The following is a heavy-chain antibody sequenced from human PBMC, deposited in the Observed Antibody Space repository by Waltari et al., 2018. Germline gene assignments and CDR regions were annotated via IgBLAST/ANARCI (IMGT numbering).Heavy chain of an antibody. CDR3: ARRSPYSGFDY. Sequence: QVQLVQSGVEVKKPGASVKVSCKASGYSFDSYGISWVRQAPGQGLEWMGWFNPDNGDGNYAQKFQGRVTMTTDSSTTTAHMELRSLGSDDTAVYYCARRSPYSGFDYWGQEPWSPSPQ. D-gene: IGHD2-15*01. CDR1: GYSFDSYG. J-gene: IGHJ4*01. V-gene: IGHV1-18*01. CDR2: FNPDNGDG.